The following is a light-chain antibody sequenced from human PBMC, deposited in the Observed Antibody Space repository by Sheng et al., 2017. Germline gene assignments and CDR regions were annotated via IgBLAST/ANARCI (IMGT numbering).Light chain of an antibody. CDR2: QDN. J-gene: IGLJ2*01. Sequence: SYELTQSPSVSVSPGQTATITCSADKLGERYTSWYQQKPGQSPLLVIYQDNKRPSGIPERFSGSNSGNTATLTISRVEAGDEADYYCQVWDSSSDHPVVFGGGTKLTVL. CDR1: KLGERY. V-gene: IGLV3-1*01. CDR3: QVWDSSSDHPVV.